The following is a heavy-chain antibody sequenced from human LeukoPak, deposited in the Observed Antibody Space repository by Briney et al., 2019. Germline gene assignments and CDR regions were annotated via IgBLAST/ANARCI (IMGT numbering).Heavy chain of an antibody. CDR3: ARGGYPMVRGVIPFDY. CDR1: GGSFSGYY. V-gene: IGHV4-34*01. Sequence: SETLSLTCAVYGGSFSGYYWSWIRQPPGKGLEWIGEINHSGSTNYNPSFKSRVTISVDTSKNQFSLKLSSVTAADSAVYYCARGGYPMVRGVIPFDYWGQGTLVTVSS. D-gene: IGHD3-10*01. CDR2: INHSGST. J-gene: IGHJ4*02.